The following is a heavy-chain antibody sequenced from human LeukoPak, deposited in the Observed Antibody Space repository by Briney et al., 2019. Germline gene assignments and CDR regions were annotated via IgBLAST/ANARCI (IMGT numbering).Heavy chain of an antibody. CDR1: GLTFSTYI. Sequence: GGSLRLSCAASGLTFSTYILHWVRQAPGKGLEYVSTISSNGRYTYYAGSVRGRFTTSRDNSKNTLYLQMGSLRAEDMAVYYCARGVGNYGYDYFDYWGQGILVTVSS. J-gene: IGHJ4*02. D-gene: IGHD5-12*01. CDR2: ISSNGRYT. V-gene: IGHV3-64*02. CDR3: ARGVGNYGYDYFDY.